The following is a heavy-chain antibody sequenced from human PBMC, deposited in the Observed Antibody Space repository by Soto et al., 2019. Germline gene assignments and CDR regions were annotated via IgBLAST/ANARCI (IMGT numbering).Heavy chain of an antibody. D-gene: IGHD3-3*01. CDR3: AKDAPSTIFGVVIILHYFDY. Sequence: EVQLLESGGGLVQPGGSLRLSCAASGFTFSSYAMSWVRQAPGKGLEWVSAISGSGGSTYYADSVKGRFTISRDNSKNTLDLQMNSLRAEDTAVYYCAKDAPSTIFGVVIILHYFDYWGQGTLVTVSS. CDR1: GFTFSSYA. V-gene: IGHV3-23*01. J-gene: IGHJ4*02. CDR2: ISGSGGST.